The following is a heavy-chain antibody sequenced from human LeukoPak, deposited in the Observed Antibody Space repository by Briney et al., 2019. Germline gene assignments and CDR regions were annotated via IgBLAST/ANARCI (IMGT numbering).Heavy chain of an antibody. Sequence: KGGESLKISCKGSGYSFTSYWIGWVRQMPGRGLEWMGIIYPGDSETRYSPSFQGQVTISADRSINTAYLQWSSLKGSDSAIYYCARRPLDILTGYPFDYWGQGTLVTVSS. D-gene: IGHD3-9*01. CDR2: IYPGDSET. CDR1: GYSFTSYW. J-gene: IGHJ4*02. CDR3: ARRPLDILTGYPFDY. V-gene: IGHV5-51*01.